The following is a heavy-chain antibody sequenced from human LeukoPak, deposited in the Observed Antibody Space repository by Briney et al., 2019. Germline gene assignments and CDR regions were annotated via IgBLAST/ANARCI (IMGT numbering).Heavy chain of an antibody. J-gene: IGHJ4*02. Sequence: GRSLRLSCAASGFTFSSYGMHWVRQAPGKGLEWAAVISYDGSNKYYADSVKGRFTISRDNSKNTLYLQMNSLRAEDTAVYYCAMGEGVMDDSGDYWGQGTLVTVSS. CDR2: ISYDGSNK. D-gene: IGHD2-8*01. CDR3: AMGEGVMDDSGDY. CDR1: GFTFSSYG. V-gene: IGHV3-30*03.